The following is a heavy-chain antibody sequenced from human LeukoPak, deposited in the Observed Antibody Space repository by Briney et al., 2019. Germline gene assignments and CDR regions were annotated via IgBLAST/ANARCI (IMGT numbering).Heavy chain of an antibody. CDR2: VYYSGST. CDR1: GGSISSYY. J-gene: IGHJ4*02. Sequence: SETLSLICTVSGGSISSYYWSWIRQPPGKGLEWIGYVYYSGSTNYNPSLKSRVTMSVDTSKNQFSLKLSSVTAADTAVYYCAKSPYYFDYWGQGTLVTVSS. V-gene: IGHV4-59*01. CDR3: AKSPYYFDY.